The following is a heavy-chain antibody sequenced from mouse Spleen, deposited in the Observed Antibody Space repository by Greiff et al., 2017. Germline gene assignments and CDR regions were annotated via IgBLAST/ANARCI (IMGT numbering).Heavy chain of an antibody. V-gene: IGHV1-54*01. Sequence: VQLQQSGAELVRPGTSVKVSCKASGYAFTNYLIEWVKQRPGQGLEWIGVINPGSGGTNYNEKFKGKATLTADKSSSTAYMQLSSLTSDDSAVYFCARGTVVGFDYWGQGTTLTVSS. CDR1: GYAFTNYL. D-gene: IGHD1-1*01. J-gene: IGHJ2*01. CDR3: ARGTVVGFDY. CDR2: INPGSGGT.